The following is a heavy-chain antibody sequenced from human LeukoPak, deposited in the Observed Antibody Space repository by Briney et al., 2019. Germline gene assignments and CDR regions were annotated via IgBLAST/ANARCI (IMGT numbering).Heavy chain of an antibody. D-gene: IGHD4-17*01. J-gene: IGHJ4*02. Sequence: PSETLSLTCTVSGGSISSSSYYWGWIRQPPGKGLEWIGSIYYSGSTYYNPSLKSRVTISVDTSKNQFSLKLSSVTAADTAVYYCARDPDYGDSPYFDYWGQGTLVTVSS. CDR1: GGSISSSSYY. CDR2: IYYSGST. V-gene: IGHV4-39*07. CDR3: ARDPDYGDSPYFDY.